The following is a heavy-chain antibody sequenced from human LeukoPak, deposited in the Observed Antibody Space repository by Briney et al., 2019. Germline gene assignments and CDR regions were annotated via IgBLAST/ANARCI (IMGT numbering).Heavy chain of an antibody. J-gene: IGHJ4*02. D-gene: IGHD2-15*01. CDR3: ARHDYSVGDFDY. Sequence: PSETLSLTCTVSGGSISSSSYYWGWIRQPPGKGLEWIGSIYYSGSTYYNPSLKSRVTISVDTSKNQFPLKLSSVTAADTAVYYCARHDYSVGDFDYWGQGTLVTVSS. CDR1: GGSISSSSYY. CDR2: IYYSGST. V-gene: IGHV4-39*01.